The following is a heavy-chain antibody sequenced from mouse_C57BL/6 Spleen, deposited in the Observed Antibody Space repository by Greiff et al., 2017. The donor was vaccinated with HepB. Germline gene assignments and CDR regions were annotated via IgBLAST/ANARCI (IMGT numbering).Heavy chain of an antibody. D-gene: IGHD2-2*01. J-gene: IGHJ1*03. CDR3: ARAFGYDNFDV. CDR2: IYPSDSET. Sequence: QVQLQQPGAELVRPGSSVKLSCKASGYTFTSYWMDWVKQRPGQGLEWIGNIYPSDSETHYNQKFKDKATLTVDKSSSTAYMQLSSLTSEDSAVYYCARAFGYDNFDVWGTGTTVTVSS. CDR1: GYTFTSYW. V-gene: IGHV1-61*01.